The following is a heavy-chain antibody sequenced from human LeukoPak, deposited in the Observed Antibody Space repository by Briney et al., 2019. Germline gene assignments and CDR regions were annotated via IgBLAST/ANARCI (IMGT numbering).Heavy chain of an antibody. D-gene: IGHD1-14*01. CDR2: ISDSGSTI. CDR1: GFTFSNYE. CDR3: ARVTTGFDY. Sequence: GGSLRLSCAASGFTFSNYEVNWVRQAPGKGLEWGSYISDSGSTIYYADSVKGRFTISRDNAKNSLYLQMNSLRVEDTGVYYCARVTTGFDYWGQGTLVTVSS. V-gene: IGHV3-48*03. J-gene: IGHJ4*02.